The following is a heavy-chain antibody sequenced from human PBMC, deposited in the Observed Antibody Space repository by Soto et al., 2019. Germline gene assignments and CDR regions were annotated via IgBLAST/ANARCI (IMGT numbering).Heavy chain of an antibody. CDR3: ARGDVRVVASFDP. CDR1: GYTFTDYY. CDR2: INPNSGGT. Sequence: VKGSCKASGYTFTDYYIHWVRQTPGQGLEWMGCINPNSGGTNYAQKFQGRVTMTRDTSISTAYMELSRLISDDTAVYYCARGDVRVVASFDPWGQGALVTVPS. J-gene: IGHJ5*02. V-gene: IGHV1-2*02. D-gene: IGHD2-15*01.